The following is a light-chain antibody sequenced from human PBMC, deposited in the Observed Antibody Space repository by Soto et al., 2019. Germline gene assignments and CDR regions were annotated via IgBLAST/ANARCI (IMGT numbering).Light chain of an antibody. Sequence: DIQMTPSPSSLSASVGDRITITCRTSQNIDTYLNWYQQNPGKAPKLLISAASRLQSGVPSRFSGSGSGTDFTLTITSLQAEDFATYYCQQTYDNPRTFGQGTKV. J-gene: IGKJ1*01. CDR1: QNIDTY. V-gene: IGKV1-39*01. CDR2: AAS. CDR3: QQTYDNPRT.